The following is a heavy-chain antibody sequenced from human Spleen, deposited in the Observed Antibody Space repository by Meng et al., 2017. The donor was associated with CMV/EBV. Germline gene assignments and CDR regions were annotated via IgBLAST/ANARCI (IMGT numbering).Heavy chain of an antibody. CDR2: ISSSSYYI. V-gene: IGHV3-21*01. CDR1: GFTFSTYS. D-gene: IGHD1-26*01. CDR3: ARERVIVGASWYNWFDP. J-gene: IGHJ5*02. Sequence: GESLKISCAASGFTFSTYSMNWVRQAPGKGLEWVSSISSSSYYIYYADSVRGRFTTSRDNTKNSLYLQMNSLRAEDTAVYYCARERVIVGASWYNWFDPWGQGTLVTVSS.